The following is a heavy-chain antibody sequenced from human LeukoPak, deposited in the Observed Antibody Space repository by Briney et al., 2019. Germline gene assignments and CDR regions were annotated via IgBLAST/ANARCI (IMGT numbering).Heavy chain of an antibody. CDR1: GFTFSNYW. D-gene: IGHD2-2*02. Sequence: PGGSLRLSCAASGFTFSNYWMHWVRQAPGKGLVWVSRINTDGSTTSYADSVKGRFTISRDNAKNTLYLQMNSLRAEDTAVYYCARVGCISTSCYTVDYWGQGTLVTVSS. J-gene: IGHJ4*02. V-gene: IGHV3-74*01. CDR3: ARVGCISTSCYTVDY. CDR2: INTDGSTT.